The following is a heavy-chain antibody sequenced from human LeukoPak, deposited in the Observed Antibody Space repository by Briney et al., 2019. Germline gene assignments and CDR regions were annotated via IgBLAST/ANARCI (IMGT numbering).Heavy chain of an antibody. V-gene: IGHV4-34*01. D-gene: IGHD3-10*01. Sequence: TSETLSLTCAVYGGSFSGYYWSWIRQPPGKGLEWIGEINHSGSSNYNPSLKSRVTISVDTSKNQFSLKLSSVTAADTAVYYCARGYYLSGWGQGTMVTVSS. CDR2: INHSGSS. J-gene: IGHJ3*01. CDR1: GGSFSGYY. CDR3: ARGYYLSG.